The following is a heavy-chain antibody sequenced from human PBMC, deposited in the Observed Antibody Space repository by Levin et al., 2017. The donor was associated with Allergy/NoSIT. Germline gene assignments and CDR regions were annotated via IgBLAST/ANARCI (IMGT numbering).Heavy chain of an antibody. Sequence: TGGSLRLSCAASGFTFSSFGIHWVRQAPGKGLEWVALIWYDGSNKYYADSVKGRFTISRDNPKNTLYLQVNSLRAEDTAVYYCARGAADCTYHYYYYMAVWGKGTTVTVSS. CDR1: GFTFSSFG. V-gene: IGHV3-33*01. CDR3: ARGAADCTYHYYYYMAV. CDR2: IWYDGSNK. D-gene: IGHD6-13*01. J-gene: IGHJ6*03.